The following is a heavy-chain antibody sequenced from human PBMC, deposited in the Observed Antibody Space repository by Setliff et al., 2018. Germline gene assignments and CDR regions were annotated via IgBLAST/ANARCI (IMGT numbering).Heavy chain of an antibody. CDR3: ARESRYYYDNLGTLDY. D-gene: IGHD3-22*01. V-gene: IGHV4-30-4*08. CDR2: IYSSGST. CDR1: GGSISSGDYY. Sequence: KSSETLSLTCTVSGGSISSGDYYWSWIRQPPGKGLEWIGYIYSSGSTYYNPSLKSRVSISVDTSKNQFSLKLSSVTAADTAVYYCARESRYYYDNLGTLDYWGQGTLVT. J-gene: IGHJ4*02.